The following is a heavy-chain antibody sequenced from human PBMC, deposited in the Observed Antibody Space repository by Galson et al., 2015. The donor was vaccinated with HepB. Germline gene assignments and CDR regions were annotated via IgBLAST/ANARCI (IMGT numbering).Heavy chain of an antibody. J-gene: IGHJ5*02. CDR3: ARVAFIAAAGTVWFDP. Sequence: CAISGDSVSSNSAAWNWIRQSPSRGLEWLGRTYYRSKWYNDYAVSVKSRITINPDTSKNQFSLQLNSVTPEDTAVYYCARVAFIAAAGTVWFDPWGQGTLVTVSS. CDR2: TYYRSKWYN. D-gene: IGHD6-13*01. CDR1: GDSVSSNSAA. V-gene: IGHV6-1*01.